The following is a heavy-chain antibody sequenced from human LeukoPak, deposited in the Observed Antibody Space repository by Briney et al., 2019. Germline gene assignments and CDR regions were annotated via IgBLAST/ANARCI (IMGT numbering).Heavy chain of an antibody. J-gene: IGHJ3*02. CDR2: IWYDGST. D-gene: IGHD3-9*01. V-gene: IGHV3-33*01. CDR3: ARDRTTILSSFDI. Sequence: QPGGSLRLSCAASGFTFSNYGMHWVRQAPGKGLEWVAGIWYDGSTYYTDSVKGRITISRDNSKNTLYLQMNTLGAEDTAVYYCARDRTTILSSFDIWGQGTMVTVSS. CDR1: GFTFSNYG.